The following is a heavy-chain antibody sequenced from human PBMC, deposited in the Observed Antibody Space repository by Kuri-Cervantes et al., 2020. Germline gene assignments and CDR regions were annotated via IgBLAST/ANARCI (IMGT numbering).Heavy chain of an antibody. CDR3: AKSYYYYYMDV. Sequence: ETLSLTCAASGFTFSSYWMHWVRQAPGKGLVWVSRINSDGGSTSYADSVKGRFTIFRDNSNNTLYLQMNSLRAEDTAVYYCAKSYYYYYMDVWGKGTTVTVSS. CDR2: INSDGGST. CDR1: GFTFSSYW. J-gene: IGHJ6*03. V-gene: IGHV3-74*01.